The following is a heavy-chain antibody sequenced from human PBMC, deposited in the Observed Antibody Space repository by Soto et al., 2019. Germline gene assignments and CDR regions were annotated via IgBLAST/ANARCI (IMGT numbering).Heavy chain of an antibody. CDR2: IYWDDDK. CDR1: GFSLSTSGVG. Sequence: QITLKESGPTLVKPTQTLTLTCTFSGFSLSTSGVGVGWIRQPPGKALEWLALIYWDDDKRYSPSLKSRLTTTKDTSKNQVVLTMTNMDPVDTATYYCAHRGYCISTSCYAGGWGYWGQGTLVTVS. J-gene: IGHJ4*02. V-gene: IGHV2-5*02. CDR3: AHRGYCISTSCYAGGWGY. D-gene: IGHD2-2*01.